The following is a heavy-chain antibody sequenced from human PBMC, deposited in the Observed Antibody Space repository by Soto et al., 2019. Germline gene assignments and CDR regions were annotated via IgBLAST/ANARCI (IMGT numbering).Heavy chain of an antibody. Sequence: QLQLQESGPGLVKPSETLSLTCTVSGGSISSSSYYWGWIRQPPGKGLEWIGSIYYSGSTYYNPSQKNRDNSSVDPSKSQYSQKLSSVTAADTAVYYCARPDYGGEDDYYSYGMDVWGQGTTVTVSS. J-gene: IGHJ6*02. CDR1: GGSISSSSYY. CDR3: ARPDYGGEDDYYSYGMDV. CDR2: IYYSGST. D-gene: IGHD4-17*01. V-gene: IGHV4-39*01.